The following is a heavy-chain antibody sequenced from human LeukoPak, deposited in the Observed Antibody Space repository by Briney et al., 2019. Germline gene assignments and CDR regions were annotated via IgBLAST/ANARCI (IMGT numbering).Heavy chain of an antibody. Sequence: SETLSLTCALSGGSITDYYYNWVRQPPGKGLEWIGEINHSGSTTYNPSLKSRVIIAVDTSKNQFSLKLTSVTAADTAVYYCVRPESAGTKYRFDYWGQGALVTVSS. J-gene: IGHJ4*02. V-gene: IGHV4-34*01. CDR3: VRPESAGTKYRFDY. D-gene: IGHD1-1*01. CDR2: INHSGST. CDR1: GGSITDYY.